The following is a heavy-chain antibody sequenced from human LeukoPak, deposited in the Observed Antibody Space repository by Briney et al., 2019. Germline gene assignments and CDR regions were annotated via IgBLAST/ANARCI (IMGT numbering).Heavy chain of an antibody. CDR2: IWYDGSNK. V-gene: IGHV3-33*01. CDR3: ARGGAGDDYNSDYYYYGMDV. Sequence: GGSLRLSCAASGFTFSSYGMHWVRQAPGKGLEWVAVIWYDGSNKYYADSVKGRFTISRDNSENTLYLQMNSLRAEDTAVYYCARGGAGDDYNSDYYYYGMDVWGQGTTVTVSS. J-gene: IGHJ6*02. CDR1: GFTFSSYG. D-gene: IGHD5-24*01.